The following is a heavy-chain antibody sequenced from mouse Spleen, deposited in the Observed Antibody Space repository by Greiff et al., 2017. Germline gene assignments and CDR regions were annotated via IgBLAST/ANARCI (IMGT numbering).Heavy chain of an antibody. CDR1: GFTFSSYY. CDR2: ISSGGGST. Sequence: EVMLVESGGGLVKLGGSLKLSCAASGFTFSSYYMSWVRQTPEKRLEWVATISSGGGSTYYPDSVKGRFTISRDNAKNTLYLQMSSLNSEDTAVYYCASPNYYGSSTWFAYWGQGTLVTVSA. CDR3: ASPNYYGSSTWFAY. D-gene: IGHD1-1*01. J-gene: IGHJ3*01. V-gene: IGHV5-9*01.